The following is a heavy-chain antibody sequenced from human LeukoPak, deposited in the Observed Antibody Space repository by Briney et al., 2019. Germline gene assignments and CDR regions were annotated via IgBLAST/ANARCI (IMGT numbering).Heavy chain of an antibody. D-gene: IGHD1-1*01. CDR3: ARHEDNWNDVVY. J-gene: IGHJ4*02. CDR1: GYSFTSYW. V-gene: IGHV5-51*01. CDR2: IYPGDSDT. Sequence: GESLKIYSKGSGYSFTSYWIGWVRQMPGKGLEWMGIIYPGDSDTRYSPSFQGQVTISADKSISTAYLQWSSLKASDTARYYCARHEDNWNDVVYWGQGTLVTVSS.